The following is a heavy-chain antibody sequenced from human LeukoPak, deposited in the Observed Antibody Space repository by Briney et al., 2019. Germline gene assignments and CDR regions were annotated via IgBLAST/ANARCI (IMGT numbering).Heavy chain of an antibody. J-gene: IGHJ3*02. Sequence: ASVKVSCKASGYTLTDYYIHWVRQAPGQGLEWMGWITPSSGGTIYAQKFQGRVTMTRDMSISTAYMELSRLRSDDTAVYYCAKVASTTRRHEAFDIWGQGTLVTVSS. CDR3: AKVASTTRRHEAFDI. CDR1: GYTLTDYY. CDR2: ITPSSGGT. V-gene: IGHV1-2*02. D-gene: IGHD1-1*01.